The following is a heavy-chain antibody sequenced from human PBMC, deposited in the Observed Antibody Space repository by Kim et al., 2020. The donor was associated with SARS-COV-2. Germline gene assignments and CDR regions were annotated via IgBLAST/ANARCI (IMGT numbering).Heavy chain of an antibody. D-gene: IGHD2-8*01. CDR3: ARDTAYCTNGVCYGWFDP. Sequence: SVKVSCKASGGTFSSYAISWVRQAPGQGLEWMGGIIPIFGTANYAQKFQGRVTITADESTSTAYMELSSLRSEDTAVYYCARDTAYCTNGVCYGWFDPWGQGTLVTVSS. V-gene: IGHV1-69*13. CDR2: IIPIFGTA. J-gene: IGHJ5*02. CDR1: GGTFSSYA.